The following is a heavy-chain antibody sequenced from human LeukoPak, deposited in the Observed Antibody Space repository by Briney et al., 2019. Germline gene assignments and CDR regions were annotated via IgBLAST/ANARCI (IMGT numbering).Heavy chain of an antibody. J-gene: IGHJ4*02. V-gene: IGHV3-30*04. Sequence: PGGSLRLSCAASGFTFSSYAMHWVRQAPGKGLEWVAVISYDGSNKYYADSVKGRFTISRDNSKNTLYLQMNSLRAEDTAVYYCAREPVLGHFDYWGQGTLVTVSS. CDR3: AREPVLGHFDY. D-gene: IGHD2-8*01. CDR1: GFTFSSYA. CDR2: ISYDGSNK.